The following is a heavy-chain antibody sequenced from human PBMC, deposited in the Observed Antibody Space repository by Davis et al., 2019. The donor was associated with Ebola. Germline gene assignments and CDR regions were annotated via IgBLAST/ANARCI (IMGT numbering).Heavy chain of an antibody. CDR1: GFTFGDYA. Sequence: GESLKISCTASGFTFGDYAMSWFRQAPGKGLEWVGFIRSKAYGGTTEYAASVKGRFTISRDDSKSIAYLQMNSLKTEDTAVYYCTTKAAIFCTNGVCPGDFDIWGQGTMVTVSS. CDR3: TTKAAIFCTNGVCPGDFDI. CDR2: IRSKAYGGTT. D-gene: IGHD2-8*01. V-gene: IGHV3-49*03. J-gene: IGHJ3*02.